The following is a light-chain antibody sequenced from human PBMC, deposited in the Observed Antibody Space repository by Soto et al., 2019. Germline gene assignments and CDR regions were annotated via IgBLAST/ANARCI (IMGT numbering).Light chain of an antibody. Sequence: DIQMTQSPSSLSASVRDRATITCRANQSISDYLNWYQQKPGKAPKFLIYASSSLQSGVPSRFRGSGSGTHFTLTISSLQPEDFATYYCQQSYSTPTITFGQGTRLEIK. CDR1: QSISDY. J-gene: IGKJ5*01. CDR2: ASS. CDR3: QQSYSTPTIT. V-gene: IGKV1-39*01.